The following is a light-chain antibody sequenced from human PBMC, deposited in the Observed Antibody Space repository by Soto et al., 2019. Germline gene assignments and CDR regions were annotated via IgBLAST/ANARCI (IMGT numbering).Light chain of an antibody. CDR3: QHYNSYSEA. CDR2: KAS. V-gene: IGKV1-5*03. Sequence: DVQVTQSPSTLSASIENRVTITCRASQSISSWLAWYQQKPGKAPKLLIYKASTLKSGVPSRFSGSGSGTEFTLTISSLQPDDFATYYCQHYNSYSEAFGQGPKV. J-gene: IGKJ1*01. CDR1: QSISSW.